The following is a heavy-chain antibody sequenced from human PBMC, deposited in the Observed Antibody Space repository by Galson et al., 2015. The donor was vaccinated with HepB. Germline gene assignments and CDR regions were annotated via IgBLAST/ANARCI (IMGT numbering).Heavy chain of an antibody. Sequence: SVKVSCKAPGGTFSSYAISWVRQAPGQGLEWMGGIIPLFGIANYAQKFQDRVTITADESTSTAYMELSSLRSEDTAVYYCARIRIRPAPYEDVQNYYYYYGMDIWGQGTTVTVSS. D-gene: IGHD2-15*01. CDR2: IIPLFGIA. V-gene: IGHV1-69*13. CDR1: GGTFSSYA. J-gene: IGHJ6*02. CDR3: ARIRIRPAPYEDVQNYYYYYGMDI.